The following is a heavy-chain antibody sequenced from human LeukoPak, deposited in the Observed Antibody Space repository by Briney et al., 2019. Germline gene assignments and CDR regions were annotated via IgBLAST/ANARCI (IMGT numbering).Heavy chain of an antibody. V-gene: IGHV4-34*01. CDR2: INHSGST. D-gene: IGHD3-3*01. CDR1: GGSFSGYY. J-gene: IGHJ3*02. CDR3: ARETLRDYDFWSGYYPDAFDI. Sequence: PSETLSLTCAVYGGSFSGYYWSWIRQPPGKGLEWIGEINHSGSTNYNPSLKSRVTISVDTSKNQFSLKLSSVTAADTAVYYCARETLRDYDFWSGYYPDAFDIWGQGTMVTVSS.